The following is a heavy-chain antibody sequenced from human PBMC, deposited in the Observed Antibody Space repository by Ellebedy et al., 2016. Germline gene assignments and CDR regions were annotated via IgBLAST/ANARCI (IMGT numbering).Heavy chain of an antibody. CDR2: IWNDGSNK. J-gene: IGHJ4*02. CDR3: ASCRERDSHFDY. CDR1: GFTFSSYG. V-gene: IGHV3-33*08. D-gene: IGHD1-1*01. Sequence: LSLTCAASGFTFSSYGMHWVRQAPGKGLEWVAVIWNDGSNKYYADSVKGRFTISRDNSKNTLYLQMNSLRAEDTAVYYCASCRERDSHFDYWGQGTLVTVSS.